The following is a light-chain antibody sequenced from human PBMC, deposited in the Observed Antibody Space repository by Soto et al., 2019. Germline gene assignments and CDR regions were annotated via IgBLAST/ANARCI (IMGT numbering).Light chain of an antibody. CDR3: HQYDHWPQT. V-gene: IGKV3-15*01. CDR1: QNIGTS. Sequence: DIVMTQSPATLSLSPGERATLSCRAGQNIGTSLVWSQQKPGQSPRLLIYDASNRAPGIPARFSGSGSGTDFTLTISSLQSEDFAVYYCHQYDHWPQTFGQGTKVDI. CDR2: DAS. J-gene: IGKJ1*01.